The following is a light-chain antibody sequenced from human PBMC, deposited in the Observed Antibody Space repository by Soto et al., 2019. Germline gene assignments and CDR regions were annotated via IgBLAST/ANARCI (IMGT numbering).Light chain of an antibody. CDR2: DDD. V-gene: IGLV3-21*02. J-gene: IGLJ3*02. CDR3: QVWDDSRDQQV. Sequence: SYELTQAPSVSVAPGQTASITCGANNIGVRSVHWHQKKPGQAPVLVVYDDDARPSGIHGRFSGSNSGNTATLTITRVEAGDEADYYCQVWDDSRDQQVFGGGTKLTVL. CDR1: NIGVRS.